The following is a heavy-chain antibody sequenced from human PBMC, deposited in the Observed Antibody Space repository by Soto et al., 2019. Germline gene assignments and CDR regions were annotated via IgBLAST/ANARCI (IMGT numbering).Heavy chain of an antibody. D-gene: IGHD3-10*01. CDR1: GYTFTSYG. CDR3: ARDLSIRPTYYYCSGSYYTTPYFDD. J-gene: IGHJ4*02. CDR2: ISAYNGNT. V-gene: IGHV1-18*01. Sequence: ASVKVSCKASGYTFTSYGISWVRQAPGQGLEWMGWISAYNGNTNYAQKLQGRVTMTTDTSTSTAYMELRSLRSDDTAVYYCARDLSIRPTYYYCSGSYYTTPYFDDCGKGTLVTVSS.